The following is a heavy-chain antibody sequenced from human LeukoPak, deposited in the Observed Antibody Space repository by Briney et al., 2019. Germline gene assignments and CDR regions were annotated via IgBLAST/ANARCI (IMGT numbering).Heavy chain of an antibody. CDR3: LTTGTTVDAFDF. CDR1: GFTFSSYG. CDR2: IRYDGSNK. J-gene: IGHJ3*01. D-gene: IGHD1-1*01. V-gene: IGHV3-30*02. Sequence: GGSLRLSCAASGFTFSSYGMHWVRQAPGKGLEWVAFIRYDGSNKYYADSVKGRFTISRDNSKNTLYLQVNSLRAEDTAVYYCLTTGTTVDAFDFWGQGTMVTVSS.